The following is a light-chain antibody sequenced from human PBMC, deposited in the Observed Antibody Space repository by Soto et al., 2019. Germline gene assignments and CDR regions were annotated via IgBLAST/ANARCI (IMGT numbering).Light chain of an antibody. Sequence: IQMTQSPSYLAASVGERLTITCQASQNINNYLNWYQQKPGRAPKLRIYDASNLEAGVPSRFRGSGSGTDFTFTISRLQPEDIATYYCQQYENLPTFGQGTRLEI. CDR3: QQYENLPT. CDR1: QNINNY. CDR2: DAS. J-gene: IGKJ5*01. V-gene: IGKV1-33*01.